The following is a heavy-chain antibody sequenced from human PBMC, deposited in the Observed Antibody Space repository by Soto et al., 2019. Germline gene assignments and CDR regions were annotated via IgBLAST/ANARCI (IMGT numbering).Heavy chain of an antibody. Sequence: QVQLQESGPGLVKPSQTLSLTSTVSGGSFSSVNYYWSWIRQPPAKGLEWIGHIYHGGSTYSNPSLKSRVTISVDTSKNQFSLQLSSVSAADTAVYYCTRGPSGDKVDYWGQGTLVTVSS. CDR2: IYHGGST. CDR3: TRGPSGDKVDY. CDR1: GGSFSSVNYY. D-gene: IGHD7-27*01. J-gene: IGHJ4*02. V-gene: IGHV4-30-4*01.